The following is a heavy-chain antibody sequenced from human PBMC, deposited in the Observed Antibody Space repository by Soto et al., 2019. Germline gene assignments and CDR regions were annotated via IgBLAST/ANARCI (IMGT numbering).Heavy chain of an antibody. CDR3: AKDRGWGELAASFAY. J-gene: IGHJ4*02. CDR2: TSGSGSST. D-gene: IGHD1-1*01. V-gene: IGHV3-23*01. CDR1: GFTFSSYA. Sequence: EVQLLESGGGLVQPGGSLRLSCAASGFTFSSYAMSWVRQAPGKGLEWVSGTSGSGSSTYYVDFVKGRFTISRDNSKNTLYLQMNSLRAEDTAVYYCAKDRGWGELAASFAYWGQGTLVTVSS.